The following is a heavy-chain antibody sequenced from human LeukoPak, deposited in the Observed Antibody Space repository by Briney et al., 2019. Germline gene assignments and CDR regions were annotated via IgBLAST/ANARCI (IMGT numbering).Heavy chain of an antibody. CDR3: ARHLTMIDY. V-gene: IGHV4-39*01. Sequence: SETLSLTCTVSGGSISSSSYYWGWIRQPPGKGLEWTGSIYYSGSTYYNPSLKSRVTISVDTSKNQFSLKLSSVTAADTAVYYCARHLTMIDYWGQGTLVTVSS. CDR2: IYYSGST. J-gene: IGHJ4*02. D-gene: IGHD3-22*01. CDR1: GGSISSSSYY.